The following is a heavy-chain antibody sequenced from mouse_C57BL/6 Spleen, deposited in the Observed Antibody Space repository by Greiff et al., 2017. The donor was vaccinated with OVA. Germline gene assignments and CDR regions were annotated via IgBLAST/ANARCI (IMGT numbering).Heavy chain of an antibody. D-gene: IGHD1-1*01. CDR1: GYAFSSSW. V-gene: IGHV1-82*01. CDR3: ARGHYGSSYDWYFDV. CDR2: IYPGDGDT. J-gene: IGHJ1*03. Sequence: VQRVESGPELVKPGASVKISCKASGYAFSSSWMNWVKQRPGKGLEWIGRIYPGDGDTNYNGKFKGKATLTADKSSSTAYMQLSSLTSEDSAVYFCARGHYGSSYDWYFDVWGTGTTVTVSS.